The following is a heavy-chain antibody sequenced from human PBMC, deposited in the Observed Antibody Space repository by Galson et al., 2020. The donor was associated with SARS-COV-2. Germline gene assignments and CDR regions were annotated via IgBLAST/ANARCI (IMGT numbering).Heavy chain of an antibody. CDR2: IDPSDSYT. CDR1: GYSFTSYW. V-gene: IGHV5-10-1*01. Sequence: GESLKISCQGSGYSFTSYWISRVRQMPGKGLEWMGRIDPSDSYTNYSPSFQGHVTISADKSISTAYLQWSSLKASDTAMYYCARLVTTVTTSDWFDPWGQGTLVTVSS. J-gene: IGHJ5*02. D-gene: IGHD4-17*01. CDR3: ARLVTTVTTSDWFDP.